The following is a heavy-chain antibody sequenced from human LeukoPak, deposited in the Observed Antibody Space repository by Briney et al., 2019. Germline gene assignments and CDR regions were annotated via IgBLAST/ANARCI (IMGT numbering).Heavy chain of an antibody. D-gene: IGHD3-22*01. Sequence: SETLSLTCTVSGXSISSYYWSWIRQPPGKGLEWIGYIYYSGSTNYSPSLKSRLTISVDTSKNQFSLKLSSVTAADTAVYYCARVRAYDSSGYRSVYFDYWGQGTLVTVSS. CDR1: GXSISSYY. J-gene: IGHJ4*02. V-gene: IGHV4-59*01. CDR2: IYYSGST. CDR3: ARVRAYDSSGYRSVYFDY.